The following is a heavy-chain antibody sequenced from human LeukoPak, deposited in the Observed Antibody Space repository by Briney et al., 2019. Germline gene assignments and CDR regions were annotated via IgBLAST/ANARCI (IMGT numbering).Heavy chain of an antibody. CDR2: ISYDGSHK. CDR1: GFTFSSYG. Sequence: PGGSLRLSCAASGFTFSSYGMHWDRQAPGKGLEWVAVISYDGSHKYYADSVKGRFTISRDNSKSTLYLQMNSLRAEDTAVYYCAKDLGRYSSSLIWGQGTLVTVSS. V-gene: IGHV3-30*18. J-gene: IGHJ4*02. D-gene: IGHD6-13*01. CDR3: AKDLGRYSSSLI.